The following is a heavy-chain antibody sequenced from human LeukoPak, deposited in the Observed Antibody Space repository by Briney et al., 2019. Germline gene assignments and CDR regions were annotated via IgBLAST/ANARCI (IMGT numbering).Heavy chain of an antibody. D-gene: IGHD4-17*01. J-gene: IGHJ4*02. CDR1: GGSLSSSSYY. Sequence: SETLSLTCTVSGGSLSSSSYYWGWIRQPPGKGLEWIGCIYYSGRTYYNPSLKSRVTISVDTSKNQFSLKLSSVTAADTAVYYCARDYGDYYYFDYWGQGTLVTVSS. V-gene: IGHV4-39*02. CDR2: IYYSGRT. CDR3: ARDYGDYYYFDY.